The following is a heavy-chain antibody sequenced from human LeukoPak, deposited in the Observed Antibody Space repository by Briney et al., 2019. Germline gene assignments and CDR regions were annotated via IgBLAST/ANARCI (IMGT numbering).Heavy chain of an antibody. CDR3: ARDVYSSGWYGGFDC. CDR1: GLTVSINY. V-gene: IGHV3-66*02. Sequence: QTGGSLRLSSVASGLTVSINYVSWVRQAPGKGLEWVSVIYSGGSTYYGDSVKGRFTISRDNSKNTLYLQMNSLRPEDTAVYYCARDVYSSGWYGGFDCWGQGTLVTVSS. J-gene: IGHJ4*02. D-gene: IGHD6-19*01. CDR2: IYSGGST.